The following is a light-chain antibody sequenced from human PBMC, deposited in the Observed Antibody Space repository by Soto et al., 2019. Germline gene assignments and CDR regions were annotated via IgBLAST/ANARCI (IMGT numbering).Light chain of an antibody. CDR1: QDISTY. V-gene: IGKV1-9*01. CDR3: QHLRAYPFS. Sequence: DIQLTQSPSFLSASVGDRVTVSCRASQDISTYLAWFQQKPGKVPQLLVYPASTLQDGVPSRFSGLGSGTEFPLTINNLQAEDFATYYCQHLRAYPFSFGQGTKLDIK. J-gene: IGKJ2*03. CDR2: PAS.